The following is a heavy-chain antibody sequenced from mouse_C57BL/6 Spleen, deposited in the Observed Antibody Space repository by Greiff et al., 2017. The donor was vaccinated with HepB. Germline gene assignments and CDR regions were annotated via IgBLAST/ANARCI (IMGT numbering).Heavy chain of an antibody. CDR1: GFTFSDYG. V-gene: IGHV5-17*01. CDR2: ISSGSSTI. CDR3: ARRDFAY. Sequence: EVKLQESGGGLVKPGGSLKLSCAASGFTFSDYGMHWVRQAPEKGLEWVAYISSGSSTIYYADTVKGRFTISRDNAKNTLFLQMTSPRSEDTAMYYCARRDFAYWGQGTLVTVSA. J-gene: IGHJ3*01.